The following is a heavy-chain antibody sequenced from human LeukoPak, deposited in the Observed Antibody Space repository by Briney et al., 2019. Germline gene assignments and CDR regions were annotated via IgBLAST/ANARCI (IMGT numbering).Heavy chain of an antibody. CDR1: GGSISSGSYY. Sequence: SETLSLTCTVSGGSISSGSYYWSWIRQPARKGLEWIGRIYTSGTTNYNPSLKSRVTISVDTSKNQFSLKLSSVTAADTAVYYCARGDTGYYYYMDVWGKGTTVTVSS. J-gene: IGHJ6*03. CDR3: ARGDTGYYYYMDV. CDR2: IYTSGTT. D-gene: IGHD5-18*01. V-gene: IGHV4-61*02.